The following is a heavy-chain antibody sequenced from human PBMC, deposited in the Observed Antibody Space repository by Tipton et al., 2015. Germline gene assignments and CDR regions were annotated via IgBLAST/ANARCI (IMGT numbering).Heavy chain of an antibody. CDR2: ISSSSSYI. J-gene: IGHJ1*01. CDR1: GFTFSSYS. Sequence: SLRLSCEASGFTFSSYSMNWVRQAPGKGLEWVSSISSSSSYIYYADSVKGRFTISRDNAKNSLYLQMNSLRAEDTALYYCAKDGYDSSGYREYFQHWGQGTLVTVSS. CDR3: AKDGYDSSGYREYFQH. D-gene: IGHD3-22*01. V-gene: IGHV3-21*04.